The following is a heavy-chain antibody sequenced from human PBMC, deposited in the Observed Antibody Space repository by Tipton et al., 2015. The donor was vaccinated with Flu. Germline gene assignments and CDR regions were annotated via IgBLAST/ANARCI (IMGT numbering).Heavy chain of an antibody. V-gene: IGHV3-7*01. J-gene: IGHJ5*02. CDR3: ARFAGGP. D-gene: IGHD3-16*01. CDR1: GFPLNEFW. CDR2: INQDGSED. Sequence: AVSGFPLNEFWMHWARQAPGKGLEWVAHINQDGSEDGYVESVKGRFTISRDNARNAVYLQMNSLRVEDTAIYYCARFAGGPWGQGTLVTVSS.